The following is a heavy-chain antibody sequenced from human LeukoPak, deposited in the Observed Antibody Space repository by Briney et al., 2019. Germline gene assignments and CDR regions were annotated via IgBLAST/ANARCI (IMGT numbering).Heavy chain of an antibody. CDR2: INHSGTT. CDR3: VRNGWYSVDY. D-gene: IGHD6-19*01. V-gene: IGHV4-34*08. J-gene: IGHJ4*02. Sequence: GSLRLSCAASGFTFSSYSMNWVRQPPGKGLEWIGEINHSGTTNYNPSLKSRVTISVDTSKNQFSLKLSSVTAADTAVYYCVRNGWYSVDYWGQGTLVTVSS. CDR1: GFTFSSYS.